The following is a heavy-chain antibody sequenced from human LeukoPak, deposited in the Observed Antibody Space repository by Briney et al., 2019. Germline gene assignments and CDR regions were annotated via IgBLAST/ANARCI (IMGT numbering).Heavy chain of an antibody. CDR2: FDPEDGET. V-gene: IGHV1-24*01. CDR3: ATYPYYYDSSGYPFDY. D-gene: IGHD3-22*01. J-gene: IGHJ4*02. Sequence: ASVNVSCKVSGYTLTELSMHWVRQAPGKGLEWMGGFDPEDGETIYAQKFQGRVTMTEDTSTDTAYMELSSLRSEDTAVYYCATYPYYYDSSGYPFDYWGQGTLVTVSS. CDR1: GYTLTELS.